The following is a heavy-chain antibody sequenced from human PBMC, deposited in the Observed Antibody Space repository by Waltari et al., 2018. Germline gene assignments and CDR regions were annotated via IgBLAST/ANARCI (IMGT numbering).Heavy chain of an antibody. CDR2: INAGNGNT. V-gene: IGHV1-3*01. Sequence: QVQLVQSGAEVKKPGASVKVSCKASGYTFTSYAMHWVRQAPGHRLEWMGWINAGNGNTKYSQKFQGRVTITRDTSASTAYMELSSLRSEDTAVYYCARSLYCTGGVCSFYYYYGMDVWGQGTTVTVSS. CDR1: GYTFTSYA. J-gene: IGHJ6*02. D-gene: IGHD2-8*02. CDR3: ARSLYCTGGVCSFYYYYGMDV.